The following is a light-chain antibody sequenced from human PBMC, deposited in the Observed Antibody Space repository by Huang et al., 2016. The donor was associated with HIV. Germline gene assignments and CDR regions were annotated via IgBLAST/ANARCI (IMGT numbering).Light chain of an antibody. V-gene: IGKV1-39*01. CDR2: TTS. Sequence: DIQMTQSPSSLSAFVGDNVTITCRASQNIDIHLNWYQQKPGKGPKLLIYTTSNLYSGVPSRFSGSGSGTHFTLTINSLQPEDSATYSCQQSYSSPRVTFGPGTKINI. J-gene: IGKJ3*01. CDR1: QNIDIH. CDR3: QQSYSSPRVT.